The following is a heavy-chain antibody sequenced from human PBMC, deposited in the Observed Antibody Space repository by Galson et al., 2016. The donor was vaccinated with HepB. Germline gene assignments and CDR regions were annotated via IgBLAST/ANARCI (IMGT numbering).Heavy chain of an antibody. CDR1: GYTFTSYD. CDR2: ISVYTGNT. D-gene: IGHD3-10*01. J-gene: IGHJ4*02. V-gene: IGHV1-18*01. CDR3: ARKGWFGESMDY. Sequence: SVKVSCKASGYTFTSYDITWVRQAPGQGLEWMGWISVYTGNTKYAQKVQGRATMTTDTSTSTAYLELRSLRFDDTAVYYCARKGWFGESMDYWGQGTLVTVSS.